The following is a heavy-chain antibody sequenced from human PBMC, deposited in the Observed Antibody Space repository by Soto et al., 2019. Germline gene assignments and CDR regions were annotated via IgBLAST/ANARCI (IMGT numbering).Heavy chain of an antibody. CDR1: GFSLIPYW. Sequence: EVVLVESGGGLVQPGGSLRLSCVASGFSLIPYWRSWVRQAPGKGLEWVSNIKQDGSERNYVNSVKGRFTISRDNAKNSVFLEMNSLRAEDTAVCYCVRGGVHYYDNSFDYWGQGTLVTVSS. D-gene: IGHD3-22*01. J-gene: IGHJ4*02. CDR2: IKQDGSER. V-gene: IGHV3-7*03. CDR3: VRGGVHYYDNSFDY.